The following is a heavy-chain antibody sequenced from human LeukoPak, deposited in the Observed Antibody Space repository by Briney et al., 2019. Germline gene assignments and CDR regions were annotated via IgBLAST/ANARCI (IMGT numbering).Heavy chain of an antibody. V-gene: IGHV4-38-2*02. Sequence: SETLSLTCTVSGYSISSGYYWGWIRQPPGKGLEWIGSIYHSGSTYYNPSLKSRVTISVDTPKNQFSLKLSSVTAADTAVYYCARDSAVAYYFDYWGQGTLVTVSS. D-gene: IGHD4-23*01. CDR2: IYHSGST. CDR1: GYSISSGYY. CDR3: ARDSAVAYYFDY. J-gene: IGHJ4*02.